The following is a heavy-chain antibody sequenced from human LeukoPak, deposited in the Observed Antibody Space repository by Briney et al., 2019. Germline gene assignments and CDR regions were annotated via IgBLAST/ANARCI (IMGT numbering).Heavy chain of an antibody. Sequence: SETLSLTCAVYGGSFSGYYWSWIRQPPGKGLEWIGEINHSGSTNYNPSLKSRVTISVDTSKNQFSLKLSSVTAADTAIYYCARGLTYTAPFFDYWGQGTLVSVSS. CDR3: ARGLTYTAPFFDY. CDR1: GGSFSGYY. D-gene: IGHD2-2*02. V-gene: IGHV4-34*01. CDR2: INHSGST. J-gene: IGHJ4*02.